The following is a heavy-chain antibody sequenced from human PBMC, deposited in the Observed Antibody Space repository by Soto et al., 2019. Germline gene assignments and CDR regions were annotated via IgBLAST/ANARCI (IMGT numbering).Heavy chain of an antibody. CDR2: IRNKANSYST. V-gene: IGHV3-72*01. J-gene: IGHJ4*02. CDR3: ARAFTVTHKSYYLDY. D-gene: IGHD4-17*01. CDR1: GFTFSSYG. Sequence: GGSLRLSCAASGFTFSSYGMHWVRQAPGKGLEWVGRIRNKANSYSTQYAASVKGRFTISRDDSKTSLSLQMNSLKTEDTAVYYCARAFTVTHKSYYLDYWGQGTLVTVSS.